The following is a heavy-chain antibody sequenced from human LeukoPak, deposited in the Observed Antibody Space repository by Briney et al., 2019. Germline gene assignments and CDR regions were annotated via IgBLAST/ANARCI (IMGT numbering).Heavy chain of an antibody. CDR1: GGSISSSSYY. V-gene: IGHV4-39*07. J-gene: IGHJ3*01. Sequence: SETLSLTCTVSGGSISSSSYYWGWIRQPPGKGLEWIGSIYYSGSTYYNPSLKSRVTISVDTSKNQFSLKLSSVTTADTAVYYCARGGAFALWGQGTMVSVSS. CDR2: IYYSGST. CDR3: ARGGAFAL.